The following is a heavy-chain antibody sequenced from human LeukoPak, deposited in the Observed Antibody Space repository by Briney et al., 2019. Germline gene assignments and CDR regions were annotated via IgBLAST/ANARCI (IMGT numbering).Heavy chain of an antibody. CDR3: ARLPGYYDSSGYLYYFDY. Sequence: SETLSLTCTVSGGSISSSSYYWGWIRQPPWKGLEWIGSIYYSGSTYYNPSLKSRVTISVDTSKNQFSLKLSSVTAADTAVYYCARLPGYYDSSGYLYYFDYLGQGTLVTVSS. D-gene: IGHD3-22*01. J-gene: IGHJ4*02. CDR1: GGSISSSSYY. CDR2: IYYSGST. V-gene: IGHV4-39*01.